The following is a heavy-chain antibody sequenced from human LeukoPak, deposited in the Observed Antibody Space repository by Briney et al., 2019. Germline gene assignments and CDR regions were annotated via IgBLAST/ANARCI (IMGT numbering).Heavy chain of an antibody. J-gene: IGHJ5*02. V-gene: IGHV4-4*02. Sequence: SGTLSLTCAVSGGSISSSNWWSWVRQPPGKGLEWIGEIYHSGSTNYNPSLKSRVTISVDKSKNQFSLKLSPVTAADTAVYYCARDPSPEQYGSGSYYGATWFDPWGQGTLVTVSS. D-gene: IGHD3-10*01. CDR2: IYHSGST. CDR1: GGSISSSNW. CDR3: ARDPSPEQYGSGSYYGATWFDP.